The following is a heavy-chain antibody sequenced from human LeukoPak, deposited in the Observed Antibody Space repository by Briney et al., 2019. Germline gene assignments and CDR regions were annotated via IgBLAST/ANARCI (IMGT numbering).Heavy chain of an antibody. J-gene: IGHJ4*02. D-gene: IGHD5-24*01. CDR1: GFTFSSYS. CDR3: ARDRVEMATIRGDY. CDR2: ISSSSSTI. Sequence: GGSLRLSCAASGFTFSSYSMNWVRQAPGKGREGVSYISSSSSTIYYADSVKGRFTISRDNAKNSLYLQMNSLRAEDTAVYYCARDRVEMATIRGDYWGQGTLVTVSS. V-gene: IGHV3-48*04.